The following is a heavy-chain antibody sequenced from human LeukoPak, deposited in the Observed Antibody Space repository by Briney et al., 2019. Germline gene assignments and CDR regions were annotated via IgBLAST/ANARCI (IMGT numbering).Heavy chain of an antibody. CDR3: AREPSIAAADY. J-gene: IGHJ4*02. V-gene: IGHV4-30-4*08. CDR2: IYYSGST. D-gene: IGHD6-13*01. Sequence: PSETLSLTCTVSGGSISSGDYYWSWIRQPPGKGLEWIGYIYYSGSTYYNPSLKSRVTISVDTSKNQFSLKLSSVTAADTAVYYCAREPSIAAADYWGQGTLVTVSS. CDR1: GGSISSGDYY.